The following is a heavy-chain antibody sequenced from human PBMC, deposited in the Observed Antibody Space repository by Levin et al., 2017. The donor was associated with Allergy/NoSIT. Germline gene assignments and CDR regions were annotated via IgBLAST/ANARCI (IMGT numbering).Heavy chain of an antibody. CDR2: VYPADSDA. Sequence: ASVKVSCQGSGYSFISYWIAWVRQMPGKGLDWMGSVYPADSDATYNPSFLGQVSLSVDKSLNTAYLQWSRLKPSDTAIYYCAKIDSHSGYGMNVWGQGTTVTVSS. CDR1: GYSFISYW. V-gene: IGHV5-51*01. D-gene: IGHD2-15*01. J-gene: IGHJ6*02. CDR3: AKIDSHSGYGMNV.